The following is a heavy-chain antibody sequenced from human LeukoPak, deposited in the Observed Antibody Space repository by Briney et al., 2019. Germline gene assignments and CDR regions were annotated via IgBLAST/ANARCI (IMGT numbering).Heavy chain of an antibody. CDR1: GFTFSSYS. V-gene: IGHV3-21*01. CDR3: ARVVGDSNKSYFDY. J-gene: IGHJ4*02. CDR2: ISSSSSYI. Sequence: PGGSLRLSCAASGFTFSSYSMNWVRQAPGKGLEWVSSISSSSSYIYYADSVKGRFTISRDNAKNSLYLQMNSLRAEDTAVYYCARVVGDSNKSYFDYWGQGTLVTVSS. D-gene: IGHD2-21*02.